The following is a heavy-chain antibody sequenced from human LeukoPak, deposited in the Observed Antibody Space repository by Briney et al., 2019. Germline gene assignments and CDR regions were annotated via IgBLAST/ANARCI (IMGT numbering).Heavy chain of an antibody. D-gene: IGHD6-19*01. CDR3: AKCRVETYSSGWCNWLDP. J-gene: IGHJ5*02. V-gene: IGHV3-23*01. Sequence: PGGSLRLSCAASGFTFNTYAMSWVRQAPGMGLEWVSAIKSDGKTHYADSVKGRFTISRDNSKNTLSLQMNSLRAEDTAPYYCAKCRVETYSSGWCNWLDPWGQGTQVTVSS. CDR2: IKSDGKT. CDR1: GFTFNTYA.